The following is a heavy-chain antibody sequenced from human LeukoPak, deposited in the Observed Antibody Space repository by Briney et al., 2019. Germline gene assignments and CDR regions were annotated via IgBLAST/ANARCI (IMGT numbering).Heavy chain of an antibody. D-gene: IGHD6-19*01. V-gene: IGHV1-58*02. J-gene: IGHJ4*02. CDR3: ATGSGWYSPDY. CDR1: GFTFTSSP. CDR2: IVVGSGNT. Sequence: SVKVSCKASGFTFTSSPMHWVRQARGQRLEWIGWIVVGSGNTNYAQKFQERVTITRDVSTNTAYMELSSLRSEDTAVYYCATGSGWYSPDYWGQGTLVTVSS.